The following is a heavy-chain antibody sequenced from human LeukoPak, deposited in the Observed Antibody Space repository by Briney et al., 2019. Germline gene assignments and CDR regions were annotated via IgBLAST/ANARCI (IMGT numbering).Heavy chain of an antibody. CDR2: ATGTGGNT. CDR1: GFTFDSYA. Sequence: GGSLRLSCEGSGFTFDSYAMSWVRQSPGKGLEWVSAATGTGGNTYHADSVKGRFTISRDNSKNTVYLQMNSLRAEDTAIYYCAKVHGSGSYRFDFWGQGTLVTVSS. CDR3: AKVHGSGSYRFDF. J-gene: IGHJ4*02. V-gene: IGHV3-23*01. D-gene: IGHD3-10*01.